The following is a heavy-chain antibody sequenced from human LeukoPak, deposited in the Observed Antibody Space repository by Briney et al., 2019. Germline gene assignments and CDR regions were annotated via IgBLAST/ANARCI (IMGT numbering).Heavy chain of an antibody. CDR2: IIPILGIA. J-gene: IGHJ3*02. Sequence: ASVKVSCKASGGTFSSYAISWVRQAPGQGLEWTGRIIPILGIANYAQKFQGRVTITADKSTSTAYMELSSLRSEDTAVYYCARGGAPPRDAFDIWGQGTMVTVSS. V-gene: IGHV1-69*04. D-gene: IGHD1-26*01. CDR1: GGTFSSYA. CDR3: ARGGAPPRDAFDI.